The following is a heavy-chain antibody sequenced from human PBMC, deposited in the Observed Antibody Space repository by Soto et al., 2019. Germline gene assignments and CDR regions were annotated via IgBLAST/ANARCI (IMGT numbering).Heavy chain of an antibody. J-gene: IGHJ4*02. V-gene: IGHV4-59*12. D-gene: IGHD3-10*01. CDR3: ARGWFGELLV. Sequence: PSETLSLTCTVSGGSISSYYWSWIRQPPGKGLEWIGYIYFSGSTNYNPSLKSRVTLSVDTSKNQFSLKLSSVTAADTAVYYCARGWFGELLVWGQGTLVTVSS. CDR1: GGSISSYY. CDR2: IYFSGST.